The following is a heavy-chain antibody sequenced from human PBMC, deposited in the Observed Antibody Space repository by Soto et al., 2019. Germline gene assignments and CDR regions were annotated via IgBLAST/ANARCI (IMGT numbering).Heavy chain of an antibody. J-gene: IGHJ6*02. CDR2: IIPISGTA. D-gene: IGHD2-2*01. V-gene: IGHV1-69*01. CDR3: ARSQGSSTSLEIYYSYYYGMDV. CDR1: GGTFSSYA. Sequence: QVQLVQSGAEVKKPGSSVKVSCKASGGTFSSYAISWVRQAPGQGLEWMGGIIPISGTANYAQKFQGRVTITADESTSTAYMELSSLRSEDTAVYYCARSQGSSTSLEIYYSYYYGMDVWGQGPRSPSP.